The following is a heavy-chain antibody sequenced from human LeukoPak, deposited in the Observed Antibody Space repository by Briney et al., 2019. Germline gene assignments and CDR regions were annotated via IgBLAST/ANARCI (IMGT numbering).Heavy chain of an antibody. CDR2: IIPIFGTA. D-gene: IGHD2-2*01. CDR1: GGTFSSYA. CDR3: ARGGWCSSTSCYHYYYYMDV. Sequence: SVKVSCKAFGGTFSSYAISWVRQAPGQGLEWMGGIIPIFGTANYAQKFQGRVTITADESTSTAYMELSSLRSEDTAVYYCARGGWCSSTSCYHYYYYMDVWGKGTTVTVSS. V-gene: IGHV1-69*13. J-gene: IGHJ6*03.